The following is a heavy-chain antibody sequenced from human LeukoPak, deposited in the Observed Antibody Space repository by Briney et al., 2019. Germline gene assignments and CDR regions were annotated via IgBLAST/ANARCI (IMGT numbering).Heavy chain of an antibody. Sequence: GGSLRLSCAASGFTFSNAWMSWVRQAPGKGLEWVGRIKSKTDGGTTDYTAPVKGRFTISRDDSKNTLYLQMNSLKTEDTAVYYCTTDPFEDIVVVPAAPNWFDPWGQGTLVTVSS. D-gene: IGHD2-2*01. V-gene: IGHV3-15*01. CDR2: IKSKTDGGTT. CDR1: GFTFSNAW. CDR3: TTDPFEDIVVVPAAPNWFDP. J-gene: IGHJ5*02.